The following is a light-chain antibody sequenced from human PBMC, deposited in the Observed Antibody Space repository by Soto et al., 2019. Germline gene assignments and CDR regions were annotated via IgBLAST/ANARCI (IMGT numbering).Light chain of an antibody. V-gene: IGKV3-15*01. Sequence: EVVMTQSPATLSVSPGERATLSCRASQSVSSKVAWYQHKPGQAPRLLIHGASTRATDIPARFSGSGSGTEFTLPISSRQSEDFAVYYCQQYNDWPRVTFGGGTKVEIK. CDR3: QQYNDWPRVT. CDR2: GAS. J-gene: IGKJ4*01. CDR1: QSVSSK.